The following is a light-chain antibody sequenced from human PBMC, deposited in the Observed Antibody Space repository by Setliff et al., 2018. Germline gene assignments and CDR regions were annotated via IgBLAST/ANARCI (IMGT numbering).Light chain of an antibody. CDR3: SSYTSSSTYV. J-gene: IGLJ1*01. CDR2: DVS. V-gene: IGLV2-14*01. Sequence: QSVLTQPASVSGSPGQSITISCTGTSSDVGGYNYVSWYQQHPDKAPKLMISDVSKRPSGVSNRFSGSKSGNTASLTISGLQAEDEADYYCSSYTSSSTYVFGTGTKVTVL. CDR1: SSDVGGYNY.